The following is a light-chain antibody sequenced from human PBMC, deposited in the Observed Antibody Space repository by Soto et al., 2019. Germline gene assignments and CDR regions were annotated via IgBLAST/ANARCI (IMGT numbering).Light chain of an antibody. CDR1: QNISSY. Sequence: IVLTQSPATLSLSPGERATLSCRASQNISSYLLWYQQKPGQAPRLLMYDVSNRATGIPARFSGSGSGTDFTLTISSLEPEDLAVYYCQQRSNWPRTFGQGTKVDIK. CDR3: QQRSNWPRT. CDR2: DVS. J-gene: IGKJ1*01. V-gene: IGKV3-11*01.